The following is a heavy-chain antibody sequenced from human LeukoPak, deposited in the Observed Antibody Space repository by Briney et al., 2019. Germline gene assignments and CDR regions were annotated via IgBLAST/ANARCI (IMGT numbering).Heavy chain of an antibody. V-gene: IGHV1-24*01. Sequence: GASVKVSCKVSGYTLTELSMHWVRQAPGKGLEWMGGFDPEDGETIYAQKFQGRVTMTEDTSTDTAYMELSRLRSEDTAVYYCATGGSAFDWLPYYFDYWGQGTLVTVSS. J-gene: IGHJ4*02. D-gene: IGHD3-9*01. CDR3: ATGGSAFDWLPYYFDY. CDR2: FDPEDGET. CDR1: GYTLTELS.